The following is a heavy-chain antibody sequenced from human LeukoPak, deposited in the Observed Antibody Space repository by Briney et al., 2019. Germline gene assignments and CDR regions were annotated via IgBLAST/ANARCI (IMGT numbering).Heavy chain of an antibody. Sequence: ASVKVSCKVSGYTLTELSMHWVRQAPGKGLEWMGGFDPEDGETIYAQKFQGRVTMTEDTSTDTAYMELSSLRSEDTAVYYCATALMTYYYDSSGYYAPPFDPWGQGTLVTVSS. CDR1: GYTLTELS. CDR2: FDPEDGET. CDR3: ATALMTYYYDSSGYYAPPFDP. D-gene: IGHD3-22*01. V-gene: IGHV1-24*01. J-gene: IGHJ5*02.